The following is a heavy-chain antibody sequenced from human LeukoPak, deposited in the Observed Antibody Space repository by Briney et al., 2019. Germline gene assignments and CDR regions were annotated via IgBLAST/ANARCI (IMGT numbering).Heavy chain of an antibody. J-gene: IGHJ4*02. CDR1: GGSINSYY. D-gene: IGHD4-23*01. V-gene: IGHV4-4*07. Sequence: SETLSLTCAVSGGSINSYYWSWIRQPAGKGLEWIGRIYSSGSTNYNPSLKSRVSMSVDTSKNQFSLKLTSVTAADTALYYCARGGKATVVTMWGQGILVTVSS. CDR3: ARGGKATVVTM. CDR2: IYSSGST.